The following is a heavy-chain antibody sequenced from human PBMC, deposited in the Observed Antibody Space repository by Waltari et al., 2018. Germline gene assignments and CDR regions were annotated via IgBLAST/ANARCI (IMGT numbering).Heavy chain of an antibody. CDR1: GFPFRRFG. CDR3: ASQSTTLFDY. J-gene: IGHJ4*02. Sequence: QVQLVESGGGVVQPGRSLSLSCAASGFPFRRFGMLWVRQAPGKGLEWVAVIWHDGSNEYYVDSVKGRFTISRDNSKNTLYLQMNSLRAEDSAVYYCASQSTTLFDYWGQGTLVTVSS. V-gene: IGHV3-33*01. D-gene: IGHD2-15*01. CDR2: IWHDGSNE.